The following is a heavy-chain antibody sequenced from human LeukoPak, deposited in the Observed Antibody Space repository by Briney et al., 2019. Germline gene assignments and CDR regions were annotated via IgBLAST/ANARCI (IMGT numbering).Heavy chain of an antibody. D-gene: IGHD2-2*01. J-gene: IGHJ5*02. V-gene: IGHV4-4*07. CDR3: ARDPYCSSTSCPLWFDP. CDR1: GGSISSYY. CDR2: IYTSGST. Sequence: SETLSLTCTVSGGSISSYYWSWIRQPAGKGLEWIGRIYTSGSTNYNPSLKSRVTMSVDTSKNQFSLKLSSVTAADTAVYYCARDPYCSSTSCPLWFDPWGQGTLVTVSP.